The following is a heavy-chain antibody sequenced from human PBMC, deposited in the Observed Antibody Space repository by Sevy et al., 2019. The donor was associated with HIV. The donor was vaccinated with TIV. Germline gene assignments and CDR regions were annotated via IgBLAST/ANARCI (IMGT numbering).Heavy chain of an antibody. Sequence: GGSLRLSCKGSAYTFTTHWIGWVRQMPGKGLEWMGIMSPGDSDPRYSPSFQGQVTMSVDKSVSTAYLQWHSLATSDTAIYYCARLDSYSIGWSPRYYFDYWGQGTLVTVSS. CDR1: AYTFTTHW. J-gene: IGHJ4*02. CDR2: MSPGDSDP. D-gene: IGHD6-19*01. V-gene: IGHV5-51*01. CDR3: ARLDSYSIGWSPRYYFDY.